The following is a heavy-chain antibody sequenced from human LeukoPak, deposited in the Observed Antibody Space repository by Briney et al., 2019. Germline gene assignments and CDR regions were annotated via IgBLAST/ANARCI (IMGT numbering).Heavy chain of an antibody. Sequence: GGSLRLSCAASGFTFSNYWMNWVRQAPGKGLVWVSRIHNDGSGATYADSVKGRFTISRDSAKNTLYLQMNSLRAEDTAVYYCARAMRSGYDYWGQGTLVTVSS. J-gene: IGHJ4*02. V-gene: IGHV3-74*01. D-gene: IGHD5-12*01. CDR1: GFTFSNYW. CDR3: ARAMRSGYDY. CDR2: IHNDGSGA.